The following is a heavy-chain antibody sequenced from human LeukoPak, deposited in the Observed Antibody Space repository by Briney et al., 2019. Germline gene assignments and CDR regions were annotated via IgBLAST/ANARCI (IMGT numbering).Heavy chain of an antibody. Sequence: HTGGSLRLSCAASGFSVSTYGMNWVRQAPGKGLECASYISSSGTTISYADSVEGRFTISRDNAKNSLYLEMNSLRVEDTAVYYCAGGRPEFFGSGTYLNDWGQGTLVTVSS. CDR1: GFSVSTYG. D-gene: IGHD3-10*01. J-gene: IGHJ4*02. CDR2: ISSSGTTI. V-gene: IGHV3-48*03. CDR3: AGGRPEFFGSGTYLND.